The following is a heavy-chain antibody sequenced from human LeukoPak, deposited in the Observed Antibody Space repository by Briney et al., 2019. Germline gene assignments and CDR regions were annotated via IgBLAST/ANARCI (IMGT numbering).Heavy chain of an antibody. D-gene: IGHD4-17*01. Sequence: GGSLRLSCAASGFTFSSYGMHWVRQAPGKGLEWVAVISYDGSNKYYADSVKGRFTISRDNSKNTLYLQMNSLRAEDTAVYYCAKGTVTQSLHYYYYGMDVWGQGTTVTVSS. V-gene: IGHV3-30*18. CDR2: ISYDGSNK. CDR1: GFTFSSYG. CDR3: AKGTVTQSLHYYYYGMDV. J-gene: IGHJ6*02.